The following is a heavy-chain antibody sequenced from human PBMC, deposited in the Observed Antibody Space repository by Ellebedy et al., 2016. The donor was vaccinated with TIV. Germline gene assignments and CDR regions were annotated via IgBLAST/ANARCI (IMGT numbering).Heavy chain of an antibody. CDR1: GGSISSSSYY. J-gene: IGHJ5*02. D-gene: IGHD5-24*01. CDR3: ARHASLATMPLDP. CDR2: LYSSGTT. Sequence: MPSETLSLTCTVSGGSISSSSYYWGWLRQPPGKGLEWIGSLYSSGTTHYNPSLKSRVTISVDTSKNQFSLKLISVTAADTAVYYGARHASLATMPLDPWGQGTLVTVSS. V-gene: IGHV4-39*01.